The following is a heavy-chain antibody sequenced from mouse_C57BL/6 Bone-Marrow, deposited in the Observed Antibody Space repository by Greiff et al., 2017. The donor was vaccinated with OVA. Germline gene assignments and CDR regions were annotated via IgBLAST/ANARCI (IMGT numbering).Heavy chain of an antibody. CDR2: INPYNGGT. Sequence: EVQLQQSGPVLVKPGASVKMSCKASGYTFTDYYMNWVKQSHGKSLEWIGVINPYNGGTSYNQKFKGKATLTVDKSSSTAYMELNSLTSEDSAVYYCARGVGSRFAYWGQGTLVTVSA. V-gene: IGHV1-19*01. D-gene: IGHD1-1*01. CDR3: ARGVGSRFAY. CDR1: GYTFTDYY. J-gene: IGHJ3*01.